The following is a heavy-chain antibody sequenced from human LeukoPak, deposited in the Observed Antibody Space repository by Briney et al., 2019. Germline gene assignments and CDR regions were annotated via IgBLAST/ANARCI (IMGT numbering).Heavy chain of an antibody. J-gene: IGHJ5*02. Sequence: PSETLSLTCTVSGGSISSSSYYWGWIRQPPGKGLEWIGSIYYSGSTYYNPSLKSRVTISVDTSKNQFSLKLSSVTAADTAVYYCASPRGYYCSSTSCYPNWFDPWGQGTLVTVSS. CDR3: ASPRGYYCSSTSCYPNWFDP. V-gene: IGHV4-39*01. CDR2: IYYSGST. CDR1: GGSISSSSYY. D-gene: IGHD2-2*01.